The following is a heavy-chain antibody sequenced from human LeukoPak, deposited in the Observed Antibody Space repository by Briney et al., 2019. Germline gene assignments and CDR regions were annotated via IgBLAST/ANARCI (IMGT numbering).Heavy chain of an antibody. CDR1: GFTFSSYA. D-gene: IGHD1-26*01. J-gene: IGHJ4*02. CDR2: ISGSGGST. CDR3: AKDSNSGGRPTYFDY. Sequence: PGGSLRLSCAASGFTFSSYAMSWVRQAPGKGLEWVSAISGSGGSTYYADSVKGRFTISRDNSKNTLYLQMNSLRAEDTAVYYCAKDSNSGGRPTYFDYWGQGTLVTVSS. V-gene: IGHV3-23*01.